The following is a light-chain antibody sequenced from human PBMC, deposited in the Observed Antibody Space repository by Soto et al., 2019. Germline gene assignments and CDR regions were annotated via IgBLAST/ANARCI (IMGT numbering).Light chain of an antibody. J-gene: IGLJ1*01. Sequence: SFTCTSSDVGGYNYVSWYQHHPGKAPKFMIYDVSNRPSGVSNRFSGSKSGNTASLTISGLQPEDEADYYCCSYTTSNTRQIVFGTGTKVTVL. CDR1: SSDVGGYNY. CDR2: DVS. CDR3: CSYTTSNTRQIV. V-gene: IGLV2-14*03.